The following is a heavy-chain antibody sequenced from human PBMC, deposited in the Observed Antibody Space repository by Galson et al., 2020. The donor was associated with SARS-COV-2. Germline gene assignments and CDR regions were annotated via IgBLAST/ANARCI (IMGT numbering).Heavy chain of an antibody. CDR2: ISYDGSNK. J-gene: IGHJ4*02. Sequence: GESLKISCAASGFTFSSYAMHWVRQAPGKGLEWVAVISYDGSNKYYADSVKGRFTISRDNSKNTLYLQMSSLRAEDTAVYYCARGDGYSSPFDYWGQGTLVTVSS. V-gene: IGHV3-30*04. D-gene: IGHD5-18*01. CDR3: ARGDGYSSPFDY. CDR1: GFTFSSYA.